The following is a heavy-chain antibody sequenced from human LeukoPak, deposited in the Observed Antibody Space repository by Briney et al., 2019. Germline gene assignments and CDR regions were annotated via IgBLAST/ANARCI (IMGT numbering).Heavy chain of an antibody. V-gene: IGHV4-59*08. Sequence: SETLSLTCTVSGGSISSYYWSWIRQPPGKGPEWIGYIYYSGSTNYNPSLKSRVTISVDTSKNQFSLKPSSVTAADTAVYYCARVLTTWGNWYFDLWGRGTLVTVSS. J-gene: IGHJ2*01. CDR3: ARVLTTWGNWYFDL. CDR2: IYYSGST. CDR1: GGSISSYY. D-gene: IGHD7-27*01.